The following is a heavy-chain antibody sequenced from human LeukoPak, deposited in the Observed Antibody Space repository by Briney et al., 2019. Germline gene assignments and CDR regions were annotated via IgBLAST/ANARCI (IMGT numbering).Heavy chain of an antibody. J-gene: IGHJ5*02. V-gene: IGHV4-59*01. Sequence: SETLSLTCTVSGGSISSYYWSWIRQPPGKGLEWIGYIYYSGSTNYNPSLKSRVTISVDTSKNQFSLKLSSVTAADTAVYYCASSGYYPYWFDPWGLGTLVTVSS. CDR3: ASSGYYPYWFDP. D-gene: IGHD3-22*01. CDR1: GGSISSYY. CDR2: IYYSGST.